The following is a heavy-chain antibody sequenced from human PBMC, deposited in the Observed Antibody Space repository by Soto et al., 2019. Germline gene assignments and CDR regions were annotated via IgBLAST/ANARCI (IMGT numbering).Heavy chain of an antibody. V-gene: IGHV3-23*01. Sequence: EVQLLESGGDLVQPGGSRRLSCVASGFTFSSYTMTWVRQAPGKGLEWVSVIYSSGDSTYYADSVKGRFTISRDNSKNTLYLQMNSLRADDTAVYYCAKSPTMTTKVIDYWGQGTLVTVSS. J-gene: IGHJ4*02. CDR1: GFTFSSYT. D-gene: IGHD4-17*01. CDR3: AKSPTMTTKVIDY. CDR2: IYSSGDST.